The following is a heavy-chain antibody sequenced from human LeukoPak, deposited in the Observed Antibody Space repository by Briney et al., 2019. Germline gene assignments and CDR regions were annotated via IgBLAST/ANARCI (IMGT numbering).Heavy chain of an antibody. CDR2: ISSSSSTI. D-gene: IGHD4-23*01. CDR3: ARDMTTVGESDAFDI. Sequence: GGSLRLSCAASGFTFSSYSMNWVRRAPGKGLEWVSYISSSSSTIYYADSVKGRFTISRDNAKNSLYLQMNSLSAEDTAVYYCARDMTTVGESDAFDIWGQGTMVTVSS. V-gene: IGHV3-48*01. J-gene: IGHJ3*02. CDR1: GFTFSSYS.